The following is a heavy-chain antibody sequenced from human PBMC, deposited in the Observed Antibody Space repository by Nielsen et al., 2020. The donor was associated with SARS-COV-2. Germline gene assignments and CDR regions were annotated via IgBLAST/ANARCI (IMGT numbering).Heavy chain of an antibody. D-gene: IGHD3-10*01. CDR3: ARVFFGGNYYFDY. Sequence: ESLKISCAASGFTFSSYWMSWVRQAPGKGLEWIGEINHSGSTNYNPSLKSRVTISVDTSKNQFSLKLSSVTAADTAVYYCARVFFGGNYYFDYWGQGTLVTVSS. V-gene: IGHV4-34*01. CDR1: GFTFSSYW. J-gene: IGHJ4*02. CDR2: INHSGST.